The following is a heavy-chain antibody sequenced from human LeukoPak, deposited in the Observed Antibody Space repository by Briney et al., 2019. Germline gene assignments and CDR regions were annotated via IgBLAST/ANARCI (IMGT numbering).Heavy chain of an antibody. CDR2: ISGSGGST. J-gene: IGHJ4*02. CDR3: VGYSSSWYVGDFDF. V-gene: IGHV3-23*01. CDR1: GFTFSSYA. Sequence: GGSLRLSCAASGFTFSSYAMSWVRQAPGKGLEGVSAISGSGGSTYYADSVKGRFTISRDNSKNTLYLQMDSLRAEDTAVYRCVGYSSSWYVGDFDFWGQGTLVTVSS. D-gene: IGHD6-13*01.